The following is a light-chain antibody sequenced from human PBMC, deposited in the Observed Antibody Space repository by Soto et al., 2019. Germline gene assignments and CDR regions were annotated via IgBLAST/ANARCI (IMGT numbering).Light chain of an antibody. Sequence: DIQMTQSPSTLSASIGDRVTITCRASQNINVWLAWDQQKPGKAPKILIYQASTLQSGVPSRFSGSGSGTEFTLTISSLQPDDFATYYCQQHEAYPRTFGQGTKVEIK. CDR3: QQHEAYPRT. J-gene: IGKJ1*01. V-gene: IGKV1-5*03. CDR1: QNINVW. CDR2: QAS.